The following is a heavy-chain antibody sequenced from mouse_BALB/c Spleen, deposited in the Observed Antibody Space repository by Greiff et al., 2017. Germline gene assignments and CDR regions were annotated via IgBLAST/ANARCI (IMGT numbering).Heavy chain of an antibody. D-gene: IGHD4-1*02. CDR1: GFSLTSYG. CDR2: IWSGGST. J-gene: IGHJ4*01. Sequence: VQLKESGPGLVQPSQSLSITCTVSGFSLTSYGVHWVRQSPGKGLEWLGVIWSGGSTDYNAAFISRLSISKDNSKSQVFFKMNSLQANDTAIYYCASQLGPHFGMDYWGQGTSVTVSS. V-gene: IGHV2-2*02. CDR3: ASQLGPHFGMDY.